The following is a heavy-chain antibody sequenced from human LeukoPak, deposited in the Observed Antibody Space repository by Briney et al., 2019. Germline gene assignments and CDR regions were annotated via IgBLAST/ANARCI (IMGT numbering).Heavy chain of an antibody. CDR2: IYYRGTT. V-gene: IGHV4-38-2*01. CDR3: ASEDEYDAWNEESSPDY. Sequence: SETLSLTCAVSGYSISSGYYWGWVRQPPGKGLEWIASIYYRGTTYYKASLKSRLTVSLDTSKNEFSLKVRSVTAADTAVYYCASEDEYDAWNEESSPDYWGQGILVTVSS. J-gene: IGHJ4*02. D-gene: IGHD3-3*01. CDR1: GYSISSGYY.